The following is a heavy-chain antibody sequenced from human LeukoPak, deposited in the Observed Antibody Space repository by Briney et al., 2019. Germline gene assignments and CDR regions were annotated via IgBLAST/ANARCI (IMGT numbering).Heavy chain of an antibody. D-gene: IGHD2-8*01. Sequence: SETLSLTCTVSGGSISSNYWTWIRQTPGKGLEWIGSIFNTGSTNYNPSLKSRVTISLDTSKNQFSLKLSPETAADTAVYYCARALRGLGVFDIWGQGTMVTVSS. J-gene: IGHJ3*02. CDR3: ARALRGLGVFDI. CDR1: GGSISSNY. CDR2: IFNTGST. V-gene: IGHV4-59*01.